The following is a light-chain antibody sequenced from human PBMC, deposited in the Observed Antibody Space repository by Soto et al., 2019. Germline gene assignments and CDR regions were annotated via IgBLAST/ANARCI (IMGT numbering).Light chain of an antibody. J-gene: IGKJ1*01. CDR2: GAS. V-gene: IGKV3-15*01. CDR3: QQYGSSGT. Sequence: EIVMTQSPATLSVSPGERATLSCRASQSVSSNLAWYQQKPGQAPRLVIYGASTRATGIPARFSGSGSGTEFTLTISSLQPEDFAAYYCQQYGSSGTFGQGTKVDI. CDR1: QSVSSN.